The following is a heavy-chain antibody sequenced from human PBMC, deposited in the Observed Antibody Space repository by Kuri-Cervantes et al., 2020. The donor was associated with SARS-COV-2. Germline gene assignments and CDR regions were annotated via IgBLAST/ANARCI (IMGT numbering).Heavy chain of an antibody. J-gene: IGHJ6*02. CDR1: GGSISSYY. D-gene: IGHD6-13*01. CDR3: ARVRKQQLVGHYGMDV. Sequence: SETLSLTCTVSGGSISSYYWSWIRQPPGKGLEWIGYIYYSGSTNYNPSLKSRVTISVDTSKNQFSLKLSSVTAADTAVYYCARVRKQQLVGHYGMDVWGQGTTVTVSS. CDR2: IYYSGST. V-gene: IGHV4-59*08.